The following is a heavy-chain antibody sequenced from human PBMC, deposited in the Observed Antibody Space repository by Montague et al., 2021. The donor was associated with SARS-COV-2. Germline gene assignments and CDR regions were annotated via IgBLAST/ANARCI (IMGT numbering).Heavy chain of an antibody. J-gene: IGHJ6*02. Sequence: PALVKPTQTLTLTCTFSGFSLSTSGICVSWIRQPPGKALEWLARXDWDDDKYYSTSLKTRLTISKDTSKNQVALTMTNMDPVDTATYYCARTARTDYTGYYYYAMDVWGQGTTVTVSS. V-gene: IGHV2-70*11. CDR2: XDWDDDK. CDR1: GFSLSTSGIC. D-gene: IGHD3-16*01. CDR3: ARTARTDYTGYYYYAMDV.